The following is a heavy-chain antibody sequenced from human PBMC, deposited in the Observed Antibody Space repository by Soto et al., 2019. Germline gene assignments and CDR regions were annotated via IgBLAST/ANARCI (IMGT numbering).Heavy chain of an antibody. CDR1: GDSFKIST. D-gene: IGHD6-6*01. V-gene: IGHV1-69*06. J-gene: IGHJ5*02. CDR2: IIILFGTT. Sequence: QIQLVHSGAELKKPGSSVRVSCKASGDSFKISTISWVRQAPGQGLEWMGGIIILFGTTNYAQQLQERATITAVTETSTVYMELSSLRPYESAVYYCASSAGSSYTWFDPWGKGTLVSVSS. CDR3: ASSAGSSYTWFDP.